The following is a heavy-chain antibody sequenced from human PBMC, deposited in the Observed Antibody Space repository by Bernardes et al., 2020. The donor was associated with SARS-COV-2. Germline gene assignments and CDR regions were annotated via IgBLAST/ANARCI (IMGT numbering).Heavy chain of an antibody. J-gene: IGHJ4*02. CDR1: GFSLSTSGVG. Sequence: SFPTLVKPTQTLTLTCTFSGFSLSTSGVGVGWIRQPPGKALEWLALIYWDDDKRYSPSLKSRLTITKDTSKNQVVLTMTNMDPVDTATYYCAHSGRITIFGVVNSYYFDYWGQGTLVTVSS. D-gene: IGHD3-3*01. CDR3: AHSGRITIFGVVNSYYFDY. V-gene: IGHV2-5*02. CDR2: IYWDDDK.